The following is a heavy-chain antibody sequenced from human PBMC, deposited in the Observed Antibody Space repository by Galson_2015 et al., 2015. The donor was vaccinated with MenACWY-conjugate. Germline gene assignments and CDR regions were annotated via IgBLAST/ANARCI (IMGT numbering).Heavy chain of an antibody. V-gene: IGHV1-18*01. J-gene: IGHJ4*02. CDR2: ISTYNGDT. D-gene: IGHD3-16*01. CDR1: GYTFSTYG. CDR3: ARLKKRGESDYFGGSYGY. Sequence: SVKVSCKASGYTFSTYGIAWVRQAPGHGLEWMGWISTYNGDTNYAQKFQGRVTMTTDTSTSTAYMELRSLRSDDTAMYYCARLKKRGESDYFGGSYGYWGQGTLLTVS.